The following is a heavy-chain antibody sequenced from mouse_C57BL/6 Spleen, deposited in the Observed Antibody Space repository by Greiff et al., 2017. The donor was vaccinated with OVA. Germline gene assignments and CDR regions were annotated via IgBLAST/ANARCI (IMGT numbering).Heavy chain of an antibody. V-gene: IGHV1-82*01. CDR2: IYPGDGDT. CDR1: GYAFSSSW. J-gene: IGHJ3*01. D-gene: IGHD1-1*01. CDR3: ARGYGSSSGFAY. Sequence: QVQLKQSGPELVKPGASVKISCKASGYAFSSSWMNWVKQRPGKGLEWIGRIYPGDGDTNYNGKFKGKATLTADKSSSTAYMQLSSLTSEDSAVYVCARGYGSSSGFAYWGQGTLVTVSA.